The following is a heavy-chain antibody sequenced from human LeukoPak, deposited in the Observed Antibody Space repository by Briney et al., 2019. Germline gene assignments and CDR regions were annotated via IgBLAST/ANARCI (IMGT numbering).Heavy chain of an antibody. J-gene: IGHJ5*02. Sequence: PSETLSLTCAVYGGSFSGYYWSWIRQPPGKGLEWIGEINHSGSTNYNPSLKSRLTISVDTSKNQFSLKLSSVTAADTAVYYCARGITIFGVVIRSKGIWFDPWGQGTLVTVSS. CDR3: ARGITIFGVVIRSKGIWFDP. V-gene: IGHV4-34*01. CDR2: INHSGST. CDR1: GGSFSGYY. D-gene: IGHD3-3*01.